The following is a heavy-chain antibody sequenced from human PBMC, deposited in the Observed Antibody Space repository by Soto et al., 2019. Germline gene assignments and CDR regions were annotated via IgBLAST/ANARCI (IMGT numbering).Heavy chain of an antibody. V-gene: IGHV1-18*01. J-gene: IGHJ4*02. CDR3: ARVQSGGSYFDY. D-gene: IGHD3-16*01. Sequence: ASVKVSCKASGYTFTSYGISWVRQAPGQGLEWMGWISAYNGNTNYAQKHQGRVTMTTDTSTSTAYMELRSLRSDDTAVYYCARVQSGGSYFDYWGQGTLVTVSS. CDR1: GYTFTSYG. CDR2: ISAYNGNT.